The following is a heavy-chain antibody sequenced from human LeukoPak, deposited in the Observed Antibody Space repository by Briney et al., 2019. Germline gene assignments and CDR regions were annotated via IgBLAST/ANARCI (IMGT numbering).Heavy chain of an antibody. CDR1: GLTFNNYE. Sequence: PGRSLRLSCAASGLTFNNYEMNWVRQVPGKGLEWLANVKQDGSVKYYVDSVKGRFTISRDNAKNSLYLQMNSLRAEDTAVYYCARDEWGGATEIDYWGQGTLVTVSS. J-gene: IGHJ4*02. D-gene: IGHD3-16*01. CDR3: ARDEWGGATEIDY. V-gene: IGHV3-7*01. CDR2: VKQDGSVK.